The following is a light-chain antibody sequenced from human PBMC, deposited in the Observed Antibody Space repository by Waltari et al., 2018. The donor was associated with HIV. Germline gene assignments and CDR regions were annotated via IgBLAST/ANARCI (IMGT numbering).Light chain of an antibody. Sequence: EIVLTQSPGTLSLSPGEGGTLSCRASQTIDRRSLAWYQQRPGQAPRLLISGASNRATGIPDRFSGSGSGTSFTLTISCLEPEDFAVYFCQQYATSVRTFGQGTKVEIK. CDR3: QQYATSVRT. CDR2: GAS. CDR1: QTIDRRS. J-gene: IGKJ1*01. V-gene: IGKV3-20*01.